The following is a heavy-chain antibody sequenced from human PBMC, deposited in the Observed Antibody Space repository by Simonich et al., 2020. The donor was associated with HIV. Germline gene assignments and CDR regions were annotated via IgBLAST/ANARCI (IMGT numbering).Heavy chain of an antibody. D-gene: IGHD1-26*01. Sequence: QVQLVQSGAEVKKPGASVKVSCKASGYTFTDSNIHWVRQAPGQGLGWKGRVNPKIGGTDYPQKFQGRVTMTRDKSITTAYMELSRLRSDDTAFYYCATHGPGSYSSALDIWGQGTMVTVSS. CDR2: VNPKIGGT. CDR3: ATHGPGSYSSALDI. CDR1: GYTFTDSN. J-gene: IGHJ3*02. V-gene: IGHV1-2*06.